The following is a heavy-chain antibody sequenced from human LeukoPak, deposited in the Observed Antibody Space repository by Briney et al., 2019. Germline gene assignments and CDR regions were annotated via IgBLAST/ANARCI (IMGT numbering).Heavy chain of an antibody. Sequence: SQTLSLNCIVSGGSIRGAGYYWSWIRQHPGKGLEWIGYIYYSGNTYYNPSLKSRVIISIDPSENQFSLRLSSVTAADTAVYYCARGPSERYYESSGYYYFDYWGQGTLVTVSS. D-gene: IGHD3-22*01. J-gene: IGHJ4*02. CDR3: ARGPSERYYESSGYYYFDY. CDR2: IYYSGNT. V-gene: IGHV4-31*03. CDR1: GGSIRGAGYY.